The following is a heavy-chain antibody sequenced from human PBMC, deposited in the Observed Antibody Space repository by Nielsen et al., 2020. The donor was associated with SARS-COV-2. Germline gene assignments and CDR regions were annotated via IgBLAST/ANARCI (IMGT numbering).Heavy chain of an antibody. CDR1: GFTFSSYG. Sequence: GGSLRLSCAASGFTFSSYGMHWVRQAPGKGLEWVAVISYDGSNKYYADSVKGRFTISRDNSKNTLYLQMNSLRAEDTAVYYCARDSIGDNWYFDLWSRGTLVTVSS. J-gene: IGHJ2*01. CDR2: ISYDGSNK. V-gene: IGHV3-30*03. CDR3: ARDSIGDNWYFDL. D-gene: IGHD3-10*01.